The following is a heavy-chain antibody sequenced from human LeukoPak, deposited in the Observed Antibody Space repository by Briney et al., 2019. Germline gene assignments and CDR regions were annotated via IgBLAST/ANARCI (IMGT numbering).Heavy chain of an antibody. Sequence: SETLSLTCTVSGGSISSGNYYWSWIRQPAGKGLEWIGRIYTSGSTSCNPSLKSRVTISADTSKNQFSLKLSSVTVADTAVYYCARGRPYHDSGSYSPYYFDYWGQGTLVTVSS. D-gene: IGHD3-10*01. V-gene: IGHV4-61*02. CDR2: IYTSGST. CDR1: GGSISSGNYY. CDR3: ARGRPYHDSGSYSPYYFDY. J-gene: IGHJ4*02.